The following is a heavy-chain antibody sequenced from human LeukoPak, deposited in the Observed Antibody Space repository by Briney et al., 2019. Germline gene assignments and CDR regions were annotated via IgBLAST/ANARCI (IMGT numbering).Heavy chain of an antibody. CDR3: ARDGNYYDSSGSMGY. V-gene: IGHV4-39*07. CDR1: GGSLSSSSYY. Sequence: SETLSLTCNVSGGSLSSSSYYWGWIRQPPGKGLEWIGSIYCSGSTYYNPSLKSRVTISVDTSKNQFSLKLSSVTAADTAVYYCARDGNYYDSSGSMGYWGQGTLVTVSS. J-gene: IGHJ4*02. D-gene: IGHD3-22*01. CDR2: IYCSGST.